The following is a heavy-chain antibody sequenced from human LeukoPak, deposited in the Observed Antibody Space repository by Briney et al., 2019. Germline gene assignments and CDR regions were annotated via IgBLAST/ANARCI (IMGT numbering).Heavy chain of an antibody. CDR2: IYYSGST. CDR3: AKRDDSGGNLVDL. Sequence: KASETLSLTCTVSGGSIRSGSHYWAWIRQPPGKGLEWIGSIYYSGSTYYNPSLENRVTISLDTSKNHFSLKLSSLSAADTSVYYCAKRDDSGGNLVDLWGQGTLVTVS. J-gene: IGHJ4*02. V-gene: IGHV4-39*02. CDR1: GGSIRSGSHY. D-gene: IGHD3-22*01.